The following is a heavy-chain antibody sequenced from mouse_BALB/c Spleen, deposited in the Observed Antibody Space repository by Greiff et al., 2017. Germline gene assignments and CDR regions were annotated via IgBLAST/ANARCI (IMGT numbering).Heavy chain of an antibody. CDR1: GYAFTNYL. D-gene: IGHD2-1*01. CDR3: ARSGGNYAWFAY. CDR2: INPGSGGT. J-gene: IGHJ3*01. V-gene: IGHV1-54*01. Sequence: VQLHQSGAELVRPGTSVKVSCKASGYAFTNYLIEWVKQRPGQGLEWIGVINPGSGGTNYNEKFKGKATLTADKSSSTAYMQLSSLTSDDSAVFFGARSGGNYAWFAYWGQGTLVTVSA.